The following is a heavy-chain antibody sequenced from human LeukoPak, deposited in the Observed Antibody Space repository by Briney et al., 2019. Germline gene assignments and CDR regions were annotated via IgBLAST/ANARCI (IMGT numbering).Heavy chain of an antibody. D-gene: IGHD2/OR15-2a*01. CDR3: GRDFSAVFDI. Sequence: SETLSLTCTVSGGSFGNYYWSWIRQPPGKGLEWIGYIYDSGTTNYNPSLKSRVTIPVDMSKNQFSLKLSSFTAADTAVYYLGRDFSAVFDIWGQGTMATVSS. CDR1: GGSFGNYY. CDR2: IYDSGTT. J-gene: IGHJ3*02. V-gene: IGHV4-59*01.